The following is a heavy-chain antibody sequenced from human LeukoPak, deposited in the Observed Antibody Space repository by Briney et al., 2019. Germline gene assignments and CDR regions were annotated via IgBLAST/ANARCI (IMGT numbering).Heavy chain of an antibody. V-gene: IGHV1-69*04. CDR3: ARDRRGYSYDY. Sequence: SVTVSCKASGGTFSSYAISWVRQAPGQGLEWMGRIIPILGIANYAQKFQGRVTITADKSTSTAYMELSSLRSEDTAVYYCARDRRGYSYDYWGQGTLVTVSS. CDR2: IIPILGIA. J-gene: IGHJ4*02. D-gene: IGHD5-12*01. CDR1: GGTFSSYA.